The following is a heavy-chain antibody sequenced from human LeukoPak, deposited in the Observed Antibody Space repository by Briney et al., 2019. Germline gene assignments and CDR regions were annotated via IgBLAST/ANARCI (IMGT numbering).Heavy chain of an antibody. CDR1: GGSISDYY. D-gene: IGHD5-24*01. CDR2: ISYSGNT. Sequence: PSETLSLTCTVSGGSISDYYWSWIRQPPGKGLEWIGYISYSGNTNYNPSLKSRDTIPVDMSKSQFSLKLRSVTAADTAVYYCATGMRDGYNNYYFDYWGQGTLVTVSS. CDR3: ATGMRDGYNNYYFDY. J-gene: IGHJ4*02. V-gene: IGHV4-59*01.